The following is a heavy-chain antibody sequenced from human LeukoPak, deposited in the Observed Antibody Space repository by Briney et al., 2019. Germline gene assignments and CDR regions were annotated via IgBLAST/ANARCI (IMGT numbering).Heavy chain of an antibody. CDR1: GGSISSSTW. J-gene: IGHJ4*02. CDR2: IFYSGST. CDR3: ASGGLVSRYLDH. Sequence: SETLSLTCAVSGGSISSSTWWTWVRQPPGKGLEWIGEIFYSGSTNSNPSLKSRLTMSVDEFKHEFSLKLTSVTAADTAVYYCASGGLVSRYLDHWGQGTLVTVSS. D-gene: IGHD3-9*01. V-gene: IGHV4-4*02.